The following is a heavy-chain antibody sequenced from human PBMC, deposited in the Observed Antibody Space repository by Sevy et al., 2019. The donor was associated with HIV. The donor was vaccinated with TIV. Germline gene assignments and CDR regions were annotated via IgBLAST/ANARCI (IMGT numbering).Heavy chain of an antibody. D-gene: IGHD3-16*01. V-gene: IGHV3-33*01. Sequence: GGSLRLSCAGSGFTFSNYGMHWVRQAPGKGLEWVAIIWYDGSNKYYTESVKGRFTISRDNSKNMLYLRRNGLRAEDTAVYYCARDKLQTTGSLGDYYYGLDVWGQGTRVTVSS. CDR1: GFTFSNYG. J-gene: IGHJ6*02. CDR2: IWYDGSNK. CDR3: ARDKLQTTGSLGDYYYGLDV.